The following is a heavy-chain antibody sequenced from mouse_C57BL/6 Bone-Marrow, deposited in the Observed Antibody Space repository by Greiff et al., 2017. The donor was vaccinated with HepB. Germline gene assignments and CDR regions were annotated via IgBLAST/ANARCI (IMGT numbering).Heavy chain of an antibody. D-gene: IGHD2-3*01. J-gene: IGHJ4*01. CDR1: GYTFTSYG. CDR3: ARGIYDGYYYAMDY. CDR2: IYPRSGNT. V-gene: IGHV1-81*01. Sequence: QVQLQQSGAELARPGASVKLSCKASGYTFTSYGISWVKQRTGQGLEWIGEIYPRSGNTYYNEKFKGKATLTADKSSSTEYMELRSLTSEDSAVYFCARGIYDGYYYAMDYWGQGTSVTVSS.